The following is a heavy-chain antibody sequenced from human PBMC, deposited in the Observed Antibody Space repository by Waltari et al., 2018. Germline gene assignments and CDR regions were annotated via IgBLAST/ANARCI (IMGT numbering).Heavy chain of an antibody. CDR1: GFTFSSYG. CDR2: VWSDGNNK. V-gene: IGHV3-33*01. D-gene: IGHD6-19*01. CDR3: VRADWAVAGTLDY. J-gene: IGHJ4*02. Sequence: QVQLVESGGGVVQPERSLRLSCAASGFTFSSYGLHWVRRAPGKGLEWVAVVWSDGNNKYYGDSVKGRFTISRDNSKNTLYLQMNSLRADDTAVYYCVRADWAVAGTLDYWGQGTLVTVSS.